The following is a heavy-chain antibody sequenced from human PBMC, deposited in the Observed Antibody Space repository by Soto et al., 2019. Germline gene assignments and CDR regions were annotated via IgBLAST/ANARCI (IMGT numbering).Heavy chain of an antibody. CDR1: GGSISSYY. V-gene: IGHV3-53*03. CDR3: ARYCISTSCYIRYGMDV. CDR2: IYGDSSGT. J-gene: IGHJ6*02. D-gene: IGHD2-2*02. Sequence: PSETLSLTCTVSGGSISSYYWSWIRQPPGKGLEWVSGIYGDSSGTYYADPVRGRFTISRDNAENTLYLQMNSLRAEDTAIYYCARYCISTSCYIRYGMDVWGQGTTVTVSS.